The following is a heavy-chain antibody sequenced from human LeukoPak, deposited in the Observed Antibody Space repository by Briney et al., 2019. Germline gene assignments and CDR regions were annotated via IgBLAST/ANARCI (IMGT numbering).Heavy chain of an antibody. CDR3: ASEYCGGDCYPIGTAFDI. Sequence: GGSLRLSCAASGFTFSSYSMNWVRQAPGKGLEWVSSISSSSSYIYYADSVKGRFTISRDNAKNSLYLKMNSLRAEDTAVYYCASEYCGGDCYPIGTAFDIWGQGTMVTVSS. CDR2: ISSSSSYI. D-gene: IGHD2-21*02. J-gene: IGHJ3*02. CDR1: GFTFSSYS. V-gene: IGHV3-21*01.